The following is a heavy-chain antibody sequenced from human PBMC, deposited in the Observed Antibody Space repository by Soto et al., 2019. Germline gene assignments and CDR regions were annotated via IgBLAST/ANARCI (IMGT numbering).Heavy chain of an antibody. J-gene: IGHJ5*02. CDR1: GGTFSSYA. CDR2: IIPIFGTA. V-gene: IGHV1-69*13. D-gene: IGHD3-9*01. Sequence: ASVKVSCKASGGTFSSYAISWVRQAPGQGLEWMGGIIPIFGTANYAQKFQGGVTITADESTSTAYMELSSLRSEDTAVYYCAKYLTGYYNWFDPWGQGTLVTVSS. CDR3: AKYLTGYYNWFDP.